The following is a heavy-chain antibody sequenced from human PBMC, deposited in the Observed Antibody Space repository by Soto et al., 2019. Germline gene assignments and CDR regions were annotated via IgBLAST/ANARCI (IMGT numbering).Heavy chain of an antibody. V-gene: IGHV1-69*02. J-gene: IGHJ4*02. D-gene: IGHD3-10*01. CDR1: AGTFDSYT. CDR3: ATNYGSGSTHFDH. Sequence: QVQLVQSGAEVKKPGSSVKVSCSASAGTFDSYTISWVRQVPGQGLEWMGRIIPMLRMANFAQNFQGRVTMNADESTRTAYMVLSSLRSEDTAVYFCATNYGSGSTHFDHWGQGTPVTVTS. CDR2: IIPMLRMA.